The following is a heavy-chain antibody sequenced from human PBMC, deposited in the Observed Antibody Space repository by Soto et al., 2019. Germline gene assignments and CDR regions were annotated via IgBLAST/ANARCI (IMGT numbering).Heavy chain of an antibody. V-gene: IGHV3-21*01. CDR3: ARDPFSDAFDI. D-gene: IGHD3-3*02. Sequence: LRLSCAASGFTFSSYSMNWVRQAPGKGLEWVSSISSSSSYIYYADSVKGRFTISRDNAKNSLYLQMNSLRAEDTAVYYCARDPFSDAFDIWGQGTMVTVSS. CDR1: GFTFSSYS. CDR2: ISSSSSYI. J-gene: IGHJ3*02.